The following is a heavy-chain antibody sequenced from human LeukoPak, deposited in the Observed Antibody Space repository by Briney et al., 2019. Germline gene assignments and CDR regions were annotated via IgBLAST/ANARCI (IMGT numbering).Heavy chain of an antibody. D-gene: IGHD4-11*01. CDR2: MNPNSGNT. V-gene: IGHV1-8*03. CDR1: GYTFTSYD. CDR3: ARGQGYSKRYYYMDV. J-gene: IGHJ6*03. Sequence: GASVKVSCKASGYTFTSYDINWVRQATGQGLEWMGWMNPNSGNTGYAQKFQGRVTITRNTSISTAYMELSSLRSEDTAVYYCARGQGYSKRYYYMDVWGKGTTVTVSS.